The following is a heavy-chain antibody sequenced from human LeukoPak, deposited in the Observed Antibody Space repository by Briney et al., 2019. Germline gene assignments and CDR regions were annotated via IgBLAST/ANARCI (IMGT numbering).Heavy chain of an antibody. CDR1: GGTFSSYA. Sequence: SVKVSCKASGGTFSSYAISWVRQAPGQGLEWMGGIIPIFGTANYAQKFQGRVTITADESTSTAYMELSSLRSEDTAVYYCARDQGYIAVAGTDAFDIWGQGTMVTVSS. D-gene: IGHD6-19*01. J-gene: IGHJ3*02. CDR2: IIPIFGTA. V-gene: IGHV1-69*13. CDR3: ARDQGYIAVAGTDAFDI.